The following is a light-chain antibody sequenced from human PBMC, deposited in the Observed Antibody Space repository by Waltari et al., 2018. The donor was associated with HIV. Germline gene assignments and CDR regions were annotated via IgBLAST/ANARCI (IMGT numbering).Light chain of an antibody. J-gene: IGKJ1*01. V-gene: IGKV3-15*01. CDR3: QQYNNWPPAT. CDR1: PNINFN. Sequence: ERIMTQSPATLSVSPGARATLSCRASPNINFNLPWHQQKPGQPPRLLIYGASTRATGIPVRFSGSGSGTEFTLTISSLQSEDFAVYYCQQYNNWPPATFGQGTKVEFK. CDR2: GAS.